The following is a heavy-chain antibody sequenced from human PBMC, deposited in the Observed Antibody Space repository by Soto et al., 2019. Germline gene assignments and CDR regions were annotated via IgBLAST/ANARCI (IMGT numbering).Heavy chain of an antibody. CDR1: GYTFTSYY. CDR2: INPSGGST. J-gene: IGHJ6*03. V-gene: IGHV1-46*03. Sequence: ASVKVSCKASGYTFTSYYMHWVRQAPGQGLEWMGIINPSGGSTSYAQKFQGRVTMTRDTSTSTVYMELSSLRSEDTAVYYCARDGGESSSWYDYYYYYMDVWGKGTTVTVSS. D-gene: IGHD6-13*01. CDR3: ARDGGESSSWYDYYYYYMDV.